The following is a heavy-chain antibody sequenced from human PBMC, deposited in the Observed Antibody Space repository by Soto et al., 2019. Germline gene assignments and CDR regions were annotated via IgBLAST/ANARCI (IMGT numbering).Heavy chain of an antibody. J-gene: IGHJ4*02. CDR1: GCSVSSSYYY. V-gene: IGHV4-61*01. D-gene: IGHD2-15*01. Sequence: PSETLSLTCFVSGCSVSSSYYYWSWILQPPGKGLEWIGYIYYSGRTDYKSSLKSRVTISLDPSKNQVSLKLNSVTAADTAVYYCARGGYSGRLYYFDYWGQGTLVTVSS. CDR3: ARGGYSGRLYYFDY. CDR2: IYYSGRT.